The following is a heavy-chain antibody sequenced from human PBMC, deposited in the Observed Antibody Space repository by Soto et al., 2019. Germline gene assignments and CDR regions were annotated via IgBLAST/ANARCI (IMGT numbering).Heavy chain of an antibody. D-gene: IGHD1-26*01. CDR1: GYTFTSYS. CDR3: VRNGVVGSYVFWHFDY. J-gene: IGHJ4*02. Sequence: ASVKVSCKASGYTFTSYSMHWVRQAPGQRLEWMGWINVGNDNTKYSQKFQDRVTFTRDTSASTAFMELSSLRSEDTAVYYCVRNGVVGSYVFWHFDYWGQGTLVTVSS. V-gene: IGHV1-3*01. CDR2: INVGNDNT.